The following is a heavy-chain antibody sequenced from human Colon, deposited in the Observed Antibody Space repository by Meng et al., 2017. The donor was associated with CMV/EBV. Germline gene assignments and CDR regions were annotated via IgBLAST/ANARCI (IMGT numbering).Heavy chain of an antibody. CDR3: ARAGVGGAHYFFDY. V-gene: IGHV3-21*01. D-gene: IGHD4-23*01. CDR2: ITSDSTYI. J-gene: IGHJ4*02. CDR1: GFTFSSYA. Sequence: GESLKISCATTGFTFSSYAMSWVRQAPGKGLEWVASITSDSTYIYHAESVKGRFIVSRDNARKSLELQMDALRGEDTGVYYCARAGVGGAHYFFDYWGQGILVTVSS.